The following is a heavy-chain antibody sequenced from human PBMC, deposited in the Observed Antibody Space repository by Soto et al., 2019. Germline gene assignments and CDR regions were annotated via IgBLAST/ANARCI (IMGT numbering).Heavy chain of an antibody. CDR1: GYSFTTYG. CDR3: AREGPAPYYYYGMDV. V-gene: IGHV1-18*01. J-gene: IGHJ6*02. Sequence: QVQLVQSRGEVKKPGASVKVSCKTSGYSFTTYGISWLRQAPGKGLDWMGGITGYNGNTNYAQKLQGRVTMTTDTSTSTAYMELRSLRSDDTAVYYCAREGPAPYYYYGMDVWGQGSTVTVSS. CDR2: ITGYNGNT.